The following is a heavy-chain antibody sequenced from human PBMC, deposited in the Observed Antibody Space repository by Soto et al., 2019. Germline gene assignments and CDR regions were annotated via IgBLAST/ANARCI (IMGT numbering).Heavy chain of an antibody. CDR3: AKGSGYGSGRFPQNNWFDP. CDR1: GFTFSSYA. Sequence: PGGSLRLSCAASGFTFSSYAMSWVRQAPGKGLEWVSAISGSGGSTYYADSVKGRFTISRDNSKNTLYLQMNSLRAEDTAVYYCAKGSGYGSGRFPQNNWFDPWGQGTLVTVSS. V-gene: IGHV3-23*01. CDR2: ISGSGGST. J-gene: IGHJ5*02. D-gene: IGHD3-10*01.